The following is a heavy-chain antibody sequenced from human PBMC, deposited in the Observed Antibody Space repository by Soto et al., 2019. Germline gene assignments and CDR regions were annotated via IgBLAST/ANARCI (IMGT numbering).Heavy chain of an antibody. D-gene: IGHD3-16*01. CDR1: GFSLSTSGVG. CDR3: AHRQLGVEPTDGYFDY. Sequence: SGPTLVNPTQTRTLTCTFSGFSLSTSGVGVGWIRQPPGKALEWLALIYWDDDKRYSPSLKSRLTITKDTSKNQVVLTMTNMDPVDTATYYCAHRQLGVEPTDGYFDYWGQGTLVTVSS. CDR2: IYWDDDK. J-gene: IGHJ4*02. V-gene: IGHV2-5*02.